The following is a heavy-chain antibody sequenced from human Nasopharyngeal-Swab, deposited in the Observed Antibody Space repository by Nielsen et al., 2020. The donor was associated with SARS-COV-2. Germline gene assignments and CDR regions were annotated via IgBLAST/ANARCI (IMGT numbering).Heavy chain of an antibody. D-gene: IGHD3-3*01. Sequence: SETLSLTCAVYGGSFSGYYWNWIRQPPGKGLEWIGEINHSGSTNYNPSLKSRVTISVDTSKNQFSLKLSSVTAADTAVYYCARASIKHITIFGMVTLNNWFDPWGQGTLVTVSS. CDR3: ARASIKHITIFGMVTLNNWFDP. CDR1: GGSFSGYY. J-gene: IGHJ5*02. CDR2: INHSGST. V-gene: IGHV4-34*01.